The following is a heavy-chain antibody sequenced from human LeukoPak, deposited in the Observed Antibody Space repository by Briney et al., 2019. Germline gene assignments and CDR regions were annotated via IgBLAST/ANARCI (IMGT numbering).Heavy chain of an antibody. CDR2: ISFSSTYI. J-gene: IGHJ6*03. D-gene: IGHD2-21*01. Sequence: PGGTLRLSCAASGFTFSSYGMNWVRQAPGKGLEWVSSISFSSTYIYYADSVKGRFTISRDNAKNSLYLQMNSLRAEDTAVYYCATDLFDYMDVWGKGTTVTVSS. CDR1: GFTFSSYG. CDR3: ATDLFDYMDV. V-gene: IGHV3-21*01.